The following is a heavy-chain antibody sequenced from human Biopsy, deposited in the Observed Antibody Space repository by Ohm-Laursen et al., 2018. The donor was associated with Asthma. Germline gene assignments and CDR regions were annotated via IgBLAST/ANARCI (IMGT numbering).Heavy chain of an antibody. V-gene: IGHV1-69*13. Sequence: SVKDSCKVPGGTFSNFAISSVRQAPGQGLEWLGGIMTVFGTTNYAQTFQGRVTITADESTSTAHMELTSLRSEDTAIYYRARCQVGYSSGWSLLLKKIYYSGMDVWGQGTAVTVSS. J-gene: IGHJ6*02. CDR3: ARCQVGYSSGWSLLLKKIYYSGMDV. D-gene: IGHD6-19*01. CDR2: IMTVFGTT. CDR1: GGTFSNFA.